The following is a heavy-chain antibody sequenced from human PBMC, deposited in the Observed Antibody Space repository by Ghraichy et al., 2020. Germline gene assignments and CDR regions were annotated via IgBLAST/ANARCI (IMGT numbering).Heavy chain of an antibody. CDR1: GGSISSSSYY. D-gene: IGHD6-19*01. CDR3: ASPQYSSGYDY. V-gene: IGHV4-39*01. J-gene: IGHJ4*02. CDR2: VYYTGST. Sequence: QTLSLTCTVSGGSISSSSYYWGWIRQSPGKGLEWIGSVYYTGSTYYNPSLKSRVTISVDTTKNQFSLKLSSVTAADTAVYYCASPQYSSGYDYWGQGTLVTVSS.